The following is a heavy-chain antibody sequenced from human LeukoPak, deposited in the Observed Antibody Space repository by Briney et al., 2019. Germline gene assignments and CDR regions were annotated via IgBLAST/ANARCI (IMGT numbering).Heavy chain of an antibody. D-gene: IGHD1-26*01. V-gene: IGHV3-23*01. CDR2: ISGSGGST. CDR1: GFTFSSYA. Sequence: AGGSLRLSCAASGFTFSSYAMSWVRQAPGKGLEWVSAISGSGGSTYYADSVKGRFTISRDNSKNTLYLQMNSLRAEGTAVYYCAKDRTVGASYWYFDLWGRGTLVTVSS. CDR3: AKDRTVGASYWYFDL. J-gene: IGHJ2*01.